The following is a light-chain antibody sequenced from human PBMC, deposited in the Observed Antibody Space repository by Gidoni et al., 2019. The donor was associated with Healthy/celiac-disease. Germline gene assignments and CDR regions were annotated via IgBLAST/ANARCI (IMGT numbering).Light chain of an antibody. J-gene: IGLJ2*01. CDR1: SSAVGSYNL. Sequence: QSALTPPASVSGSPGQSITISCTRTSSAVGSYNLVSWYQQHPGKAPKLMIYEVSKRPSGVSNRFSGSKSGNTASLTISGLQAEDEADYYCCSYAGSHVVFGGGTKLTVL. CDR3: CSYAGSHVV. V-gene: IGLV2-23*02. CDR2: EVS.